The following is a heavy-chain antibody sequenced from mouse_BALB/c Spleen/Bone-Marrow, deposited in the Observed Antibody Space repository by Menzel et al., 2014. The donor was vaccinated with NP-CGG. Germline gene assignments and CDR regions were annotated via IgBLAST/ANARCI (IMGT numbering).Heavy chain of an antibody. CDR1: GFTFTDYY. D-gene: IGHD2-1*01. Sequence: EVQRVESGGGLVQPGGSLRLSCATSGFTFTDYYMSWVRQPPGKALEWLGFIRNKANGYTTEYSTSVKGRFTISRDNSQSILYLQMNTLRAEDSAIYYCARDINYGNSWYFDGWGAGTTVTVSS. J-gene: IGHJ1*01. CDR2: IRNKANGYTT. V-gene: IGHV7-3*02. CDR3: ARDINYGNSWYFDG.